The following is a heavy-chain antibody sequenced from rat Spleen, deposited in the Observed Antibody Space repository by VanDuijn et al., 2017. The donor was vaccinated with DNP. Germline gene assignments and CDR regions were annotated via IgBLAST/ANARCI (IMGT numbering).Heavy chain of an antibody. V-gene: IGHV5-27*01. CDR2: ITTIGGST. Sequence: EVQLVESGGDLVQPGRSRKLSCAASGFTFTNYDMAWVRQAPTKGLEWVASITTIGGSTYYRDSVKGRFTISRDNAKSSLYLQMDSLRSEDTATYYCTTESTYYGYFDYWGQGVMVPVSS. D-gene: IGHD1-9*01. CDR1: GFTFTNYD. CDR3: TTESTYYGYFDY. J-gene: IGHJ2*01.